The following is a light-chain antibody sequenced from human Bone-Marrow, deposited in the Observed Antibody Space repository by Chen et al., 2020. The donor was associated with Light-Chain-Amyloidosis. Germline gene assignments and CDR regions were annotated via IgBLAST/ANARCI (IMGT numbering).Light chain of an antibody. CDR3: SSYTITNTLV. V-gene: IGLV2-14*01. Sequence: QSALPQPASVSGSPGQSITISCTGTSSDVGGDNHVSWYQQHPDKAPKLMIYEVTNRPSWVPDRFSGSKSDNTASLTSSGLQTEDEADYFCSSYTITNTLVFGSGTRVTVL. CDR2: EVT. J-gene: IGLJ1*01. CDR1: SSDVGGDNH.